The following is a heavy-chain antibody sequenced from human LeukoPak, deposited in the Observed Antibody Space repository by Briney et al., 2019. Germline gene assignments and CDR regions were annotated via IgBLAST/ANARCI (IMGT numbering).Heavy chain of an antibody. CDR2: IWYDGSNK. CDR1: GFTFSSYG. Sequence: PGGSLRLSCAASGFTFSSYGMHWVRQAPGKGLEWVAVIWYDGSNKYYADSVKGRFTISRDNSKNTLYLQMNSLRAEDTAVYYCVRGSSSVRRSYYYGMDVWGQGTTVTVS. CDR3: VRGSSSVRRSYYYGMDV. J-gene: IGHJ6*02. D-gene: IGHD6-19*01. V-gene: IGHV3-33*01.